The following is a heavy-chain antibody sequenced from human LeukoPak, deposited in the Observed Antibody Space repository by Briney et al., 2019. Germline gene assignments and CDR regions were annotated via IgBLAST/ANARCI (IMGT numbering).Heavy chain of an antibody. D-gene: IGHD2-15*01. CDR3: ASEAYCSGGSCYLHRIAS. CDR1: GYSFTTYW. J-gene: IGHJ4*02. V-gene: IGHV5-51*01. Sequence: GESLKISCKGSGYSFTTYWIGWVRQMLGKGLEWMGIIYPGDSDTRYGPSFQGQVTISADKSISTAYLQWSSLKDSDNAIYYCASEAYCSGGSCYLHRIASWGQGTLVTVSS. CDR2: IYPGDSDT.